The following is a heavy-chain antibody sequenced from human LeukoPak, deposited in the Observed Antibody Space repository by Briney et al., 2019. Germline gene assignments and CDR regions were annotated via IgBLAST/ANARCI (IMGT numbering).Heavy chain of an antibody. J-gene: IGHJ3*02. CDR2: INHSGST. V-gene: IGHV4-34*01. CDR1: GGSFSGYY. CDR3: ASGRDDFWRGHDALDI. Sequence: PSETLSLTCAVYGGSFSGYYWSWIRQPPGKGLEWIGEINHSGSTNYNPSLKSRVTISVDTSKNQFSLKLSSVTAADTAVYYCASGRDDFWRGHDALDIWGQGTMVTVSS. D-gene: IGHD3-3*01.